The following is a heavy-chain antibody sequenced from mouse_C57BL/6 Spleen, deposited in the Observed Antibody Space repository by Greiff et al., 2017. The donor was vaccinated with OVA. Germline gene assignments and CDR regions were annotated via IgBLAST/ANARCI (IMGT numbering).Heavy chain of an antibody. Sequence: EVKLLESGPGLVKPSQSLSLTCSVTGYSITSGYYWNWIRQFPGNKLEWMGYISYDGSNNYNPSLKNRISITRDTSKNQFFLKLNSVTTEDTATYYCARGTTVVPFAYWGQGTLVTVSA. CDR3: ARGTTVVPFAY. D-gene: IGHD1-1*01. J-gene: IGHJ3*01. CDR2: ISYDGSN. V-gene: IGHV3-6*01. CDR1: GYSITSGYY.